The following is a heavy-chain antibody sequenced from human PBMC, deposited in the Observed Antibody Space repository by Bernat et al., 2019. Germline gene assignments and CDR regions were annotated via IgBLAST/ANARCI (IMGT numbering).Heavy chain of an antibody. J-gene: IGHJ6*02. V-gene: IGHV4-31*03. CDR2: IYDSGST. CDR3: ASSTVNVYYGMDV. D-gene: IGHD4-17*01. CDR1: GGSIITGGHY. Sequence: QVQLQGSGPGLAKPSQTLSLTCSVSGGSIITGGHYWNWIRQHPGKGLEWIGYIYDSGSTQYNPSLKSRVTISVDTSKNQFSLKVNSVTAADTAVYYCASSTVNVYYGMDVWDQGTTVTVSS.